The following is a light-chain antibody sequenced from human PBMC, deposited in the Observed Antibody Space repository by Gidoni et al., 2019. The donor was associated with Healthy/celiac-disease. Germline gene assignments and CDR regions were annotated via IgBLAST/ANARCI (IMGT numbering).Light chain of an antibody. CDR3: QQYYSTPPA. CDR1: QSVLYSSNNKND. V-gene: IGKV4-1*01. J-gene: IGKJ2*01. CDR2: WAS. Sequence: DIVMTQSPDSLAVSLGERATINCKSSQSVLYSSNNKNDLAWYQQKPGHPPKLLIYWASTRESGVPDRFSGSGSGTDFTLTISSLQAEDVAVYYCQQYYSTPPAFGQGTKLEIK.